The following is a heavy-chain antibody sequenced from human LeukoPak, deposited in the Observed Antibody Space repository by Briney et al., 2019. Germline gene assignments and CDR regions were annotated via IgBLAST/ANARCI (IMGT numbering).Heavy chain of an antibody. J-gene: IGHJ4*02. CDR3: ARLGITIFGVVSTPIDY. D-gene: IGHD3-3*01. CDR1: GGSISGYY. V-gene: IGHV4-59*01. CDR2: IYYSGST. Sequence: SETLSLTCTVSGGSISGYYWNWIRQPPGKGLEWLGYIYYSGSTNYNPSLKSRVTISADTSENQLSLKLSAVTAADTAVYYCARLGITIFGVVSTPIDYWGQGTLVTVSS.